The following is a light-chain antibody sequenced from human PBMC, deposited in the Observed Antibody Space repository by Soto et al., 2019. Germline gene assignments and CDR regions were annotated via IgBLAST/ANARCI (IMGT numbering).Light chain of an antibody. CDR1: SSDVGGYNY. Sequence: QSVLTQPPSAPGSRGQSVTISCTGTSSDVGGYNYVSWYQQHPGKAPKLMIYEVSKRPSGVPDRFSGSKSGNTASLTVSGLQVVDEADYYCSSHAGSFYVYGTGTKVNVL. CDR3: SSHAGSFYV. V-gene: IGLV2-8*01. J-gene: IGLJ1*01. CDR2: EVS.